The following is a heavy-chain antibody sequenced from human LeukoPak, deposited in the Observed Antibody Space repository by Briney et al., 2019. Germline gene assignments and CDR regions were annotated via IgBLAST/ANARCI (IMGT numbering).Heavy chain of an antibody. CDR1: GFTFSSYG. V-gene: IGHV3-33*06. J-gene: IGHJ4*02. CDR2: IWYDGSNK. Sequence: GGSLRLSCASSGFTFSSYGMHWVRQAPGKRLEWVAVIWYDGSNKYYADSVKGRFTISRDNSKNTLYLQMNSLRAEDTAVYYFAKDRRAYDILTGYEYWGQGTLVTVSS. D-gene: IGHD3-9*01. CDR3: AKDRRAYDILTGYEY.